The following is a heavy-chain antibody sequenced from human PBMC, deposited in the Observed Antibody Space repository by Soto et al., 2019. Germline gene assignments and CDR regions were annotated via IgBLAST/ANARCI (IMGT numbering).Heavy chain of an antibody. CDR1: GGSISSYY. D-gene: IGHD5-18*01. J-gene: IGHJ4*02. Sequence: SSETLSLTCTVSGGSISSYYWSWIRQPPGKGPEWIGYIYYSGSTNYNPSLKSRVTISVDTSKNQFSLKLSSVTAADTAVYYCARAKRGYSYVWVHYWGQGTLVTVS. CDR2: IYYSGST. V-gene: IGHV4-59*01. CDR3: ARAKRGYSYVWVHY.